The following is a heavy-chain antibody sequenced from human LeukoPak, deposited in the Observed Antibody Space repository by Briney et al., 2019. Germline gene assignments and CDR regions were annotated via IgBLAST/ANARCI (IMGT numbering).Heavy chain of an antibody. CDR1: GFTFSSYS. D-gene: IGHD3-22*01. J-gene: IGHJ4*02. CDR3: ANLGYYDSSGSD. CDR2: MSSSSSYI. Sequence: GGSLRLSCAASGFTFSSYSMNWVRQAPGKGLEWVSSMSSSSSYIYYADSVKGRFTISRDNAKNSLYLQMNSLRAEDTAVYYCANLGYYDSSGSDWGQGTLVTVSS. V-gene: IGHV3-21*04.